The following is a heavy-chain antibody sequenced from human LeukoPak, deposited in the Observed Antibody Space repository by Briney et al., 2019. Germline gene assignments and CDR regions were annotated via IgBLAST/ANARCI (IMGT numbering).Heavy chain of an antibody. CDR2: IKQDGSEK. Sequence: HPGGSLRLSCAASGFTFSSYWMSWVRQAPGKGLEWVANIKQDGSEKYYVDSVKGRFTISRDNAKNSLYLQMNSLRAEDTAVYYCAKDGLQQLVLDWFDPWGQGTLVTVSS. D-gene: IGHD6-13*01. CDR3: AKDGLQQLVLDWFDP. V-gene: IGHV3-7*01. CDR1: GFTFSSYW. J-gene: IGHJ5*02.